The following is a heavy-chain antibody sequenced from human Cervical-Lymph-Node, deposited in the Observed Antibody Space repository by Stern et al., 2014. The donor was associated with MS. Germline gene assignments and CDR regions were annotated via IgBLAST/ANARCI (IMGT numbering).Heavy chain of an antibody. CDR1: GFSLSDAKMG. D-gene: IGHD3-3*02. J-gene: IGHJ4*02. V-gene: IGHV2-26*02. Sequence: QVTLKESGPVLVKPTETLTLTCTVSGFSLSDAKMGVTWIRQPPGKALEWLGHIIFNDTKDSSPSLHRRIPISHETTNNQVVLIMTNMDPVDTATYYCARSIFGVVTQIDYWGQGVLVTVSS. CDR2: IIFNDTK. CDR3: ARSIFGVVTQIDY.